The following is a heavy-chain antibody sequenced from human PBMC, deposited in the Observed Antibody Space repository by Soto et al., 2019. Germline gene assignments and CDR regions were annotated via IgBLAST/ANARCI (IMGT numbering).Heavy chain of an antibody. V-gene: IGHV4-4*08. Sequence: ETLSLTCTVSGGFIWGWMRQSPDKGLEWIGYIYNSGRYNYNPSLKSRLTISIDTSKNQFSLKLSSVTAADTAVYYCASLYSSSLDRWGQGTTVTVSS. CDR2: IYNSGRY. D-gene: IGHD6-6*01. CDR1: GGFI. CDR3: ASLYSSSLDR. J-gene: IGHJ6*02.